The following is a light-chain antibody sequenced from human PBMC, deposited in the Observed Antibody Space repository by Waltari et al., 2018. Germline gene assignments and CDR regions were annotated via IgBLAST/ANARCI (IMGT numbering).Light chain of an antibody. J-gene: IGLJ1*01. CDR3: QVWHPDIDPGV. CDR2: YDS. CDR1: NIGSYS. Sequence: SYVLTQPPSVSVATGETARITCGGDNIGSYSGHWYQQKPRQAPVLVIFYDSDRPSGIPARFSGSNSGNTATLTITSVEAGDEARYYCQVWHPDIDPGVFGTGTEVTVL. V-gene: IGLV3-21*04.